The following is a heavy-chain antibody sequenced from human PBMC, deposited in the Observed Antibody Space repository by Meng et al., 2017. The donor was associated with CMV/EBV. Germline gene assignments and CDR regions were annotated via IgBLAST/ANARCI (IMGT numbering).Heavy chain of an antibody. CDR2: IYYSGST. V-gene: IGHV4-61*01. CDR1: GGSVSSGSYY. J-gene: IGHJ4*02. CDR3: ASTPNTGPDY. D-gene: IGHD1-14*01. Sequence: SETLSLTCTVSGGSVSSGSYYWSWIRQPPGKGLEWIGYIYYSGSTNYNPSLKSRVTISVDTSKNQFSLKLSSVTAADTAVYYYASTPNTGPDYWGQGTLVTVSS.